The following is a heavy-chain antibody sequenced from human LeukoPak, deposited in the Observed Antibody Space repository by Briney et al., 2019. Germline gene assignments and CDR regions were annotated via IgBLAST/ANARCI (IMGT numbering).Heavy chain of an antibody. CDR1: GFTLSSYA. CDR2: ISGSGGST. CDR3: AKGSMSGSYYRYFDY. V-gene: IGHV3-23*01. J-gene: IGHJ4*02. Sequence: GGSLRLSCAASGFTLSSYAMSWVRQAPGKGLEWVSAISGSGGSTYYADSVKGRFTISRDNSKNTLYLQMNSLRAEDTAVYYCAKGSMSGSYYRYFDYWGQGTLVTVSS. D-gene: IGHD1-26*01.